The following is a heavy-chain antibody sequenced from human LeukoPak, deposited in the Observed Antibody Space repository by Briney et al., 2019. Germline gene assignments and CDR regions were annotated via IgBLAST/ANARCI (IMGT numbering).Heavy chain of an antibody. V-gene: IGHV3-30-3*01. D-gene: IGHD4-17*01. CDR2: ISYDGSSK. Sequence: PGRSLRLSCAASGFTFSSYPMHWVRQAPGKGLEWVSVISYDGSSKYYADSVKGRFTISRDNSKNMFYVQINSLRPEDTAVYYCARGFPYDDPTERYYLVDVWGQGTTVTVSS. CDR1: GFTFSSYP. CDR3: ARGFPYDDPTERYYLVDV. J-gene: IGHJ6*02.